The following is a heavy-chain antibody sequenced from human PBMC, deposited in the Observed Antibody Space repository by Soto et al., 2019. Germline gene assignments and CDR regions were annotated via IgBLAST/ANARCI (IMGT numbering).Heavy chain of an antibody. V-gene: IGHV4-30-4*01. Sequence: ASEARSLTCTGSGGSMSRCDYYGSWIRQPPGKGLEWIGYIYYSGSTYYNPSLKSRVTISVDTSKNQFSLNLSSVTAADTAMYYCARAGVARIYPXHNWLDPPGQRTLVTVSS. CDR3: ARAGVARIYPXHNWLDP. D-gene: IGHD5-12*01. CDR2: IYYSGST. CDR1: GGSMSRCDYY. J-gene: IGHJ5*02.